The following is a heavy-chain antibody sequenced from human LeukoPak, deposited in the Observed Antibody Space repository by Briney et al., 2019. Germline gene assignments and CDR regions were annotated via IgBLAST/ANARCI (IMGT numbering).Heavy chain of an antibody. J-gene: IGHJ4*02. CDR1: GGSISSYY. V-gene: IGHV4-59*01. CDR3: ARDYDSSGFDY. D-gene: IGHD3-22*01. Sequence: PSETLSLTCTVSGGSISSYYWSWIRQPRGKGLEWIGYIYYSGSTNYNPSLKSRVTISVDTSKNQFSLKLSSVTDADTAVYYCARDYDSSGFDYWGQGTLVTVSS. CDR2: IYYSGST.